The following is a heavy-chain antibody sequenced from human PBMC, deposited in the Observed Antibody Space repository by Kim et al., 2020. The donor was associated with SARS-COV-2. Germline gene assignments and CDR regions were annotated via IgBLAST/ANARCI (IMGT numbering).Heavy chain of an antibody. Sequence: GGSLRLSCAASGFTFSSYGMHWVRQAPGKGLEWVAVISYDGSNKYYADSVKGRFTISRDNSKNTLYLQMNSLRAEDTAVYYCATHYSSSWFYYYYYGMDVWGQGTTVTVSS. CDR2: ISYDGSNK. CDR3: ATHYSSSWFYYYYYGMDV. CDR1: GFTFSSYG. J-gene: IGHJ6*02. D-gene: IGHD6-13*01. V-gene: IGHV3-30*03.